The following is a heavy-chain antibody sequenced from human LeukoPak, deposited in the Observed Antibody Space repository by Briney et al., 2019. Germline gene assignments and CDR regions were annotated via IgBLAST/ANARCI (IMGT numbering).Heavy chain of an antibody. J-gene: IGHJ4*02. D-gene: IGHD3-22*01. CDR2: IYYSGST. CDR1: GGSISRHY. CDR3: ARDPGSYDSSGYYPGYFDY. V-gene: IGHV4-59*11. Sequence: TLSLTCIVSGGSISRHYWSWIRQPPGKGLEWIGYIYYSGSTNYNPSLKSQVTISVDTSKNQFSLKLSSVTAADTAVYYCARDPGSYDSSGYYPGYFDYWGQGTLVTVSS.